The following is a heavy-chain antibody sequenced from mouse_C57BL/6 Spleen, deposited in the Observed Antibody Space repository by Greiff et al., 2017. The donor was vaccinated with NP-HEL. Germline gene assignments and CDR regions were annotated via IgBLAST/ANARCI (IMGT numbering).Heavy chain of an antibody. CDR3: ARPEDYGSSSAWFAY. D-gene: IGHD1-1*01. Sequence: EVKLVESGGGLVKPGGSLKLSCAASGFTFSSYTMSWVRQTPEKRLEWVATISGGGGNTYYPDSVKGRFTISRDNAKNTLYLHMSSLRSEDTALYYCARPEDYGSSSAWFAYWGKGTLVTVSA. CDR1: GFTFSSYT. CDR2: ISGGGGNT. J-gene: IGHJ3*01. V-gene: IGHV5-9*01.